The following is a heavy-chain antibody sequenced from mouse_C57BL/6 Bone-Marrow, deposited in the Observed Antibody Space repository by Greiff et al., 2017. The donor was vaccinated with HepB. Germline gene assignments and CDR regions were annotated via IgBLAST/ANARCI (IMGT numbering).Heavy chain of an antibody. Sequence: QVQLQQPGAELVRPGTSVKLSCKASGYTFTSYWMHWVKQRPGQGLEWIGVIDPSDSYTNYNQKFKGKATLTVDTSSSTAYMQLSSLTSEDSAVYYCAVTTVVAGAMDYWGQGTSVTVSS. D-gene: IGHD1-1*01. CDR2: IDPSDSYT. CDR3: AVTTVVAGAMDY. CDR1: GYTFTSYW. V-gene: IGHV1-59*01. J-gene: IGHJ4*01.